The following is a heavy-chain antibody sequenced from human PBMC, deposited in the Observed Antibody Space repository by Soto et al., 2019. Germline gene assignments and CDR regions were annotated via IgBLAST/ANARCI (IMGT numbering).Heavy chain of an antibody. V-gene: IGHV3-43D*04. CDR2: TNSDGTDS. CDR3: AKSLYYYDSSPLDH. CDR1: GFDFEDYA. Sequence: GGSLRLSCAAAGFDFEDYAMHWVRQVPGKGLEWVSLTNSDGTDSYYVDSVKGRFTISRDNAKTTLYLQMDRLRPEDTALYFCAKSLYYYDSSPLDHWGQGTLVTVSS. J-gene: IGHJ4*02. D-gene: IGHD3-22*01.